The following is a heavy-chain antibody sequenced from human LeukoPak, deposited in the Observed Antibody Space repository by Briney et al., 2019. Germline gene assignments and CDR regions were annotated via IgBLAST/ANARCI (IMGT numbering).Heavy chain of an antibody. D-gene: IGHD2-2*02. CDR1: GFTSSNAR. CDR2: IKSKTDGGTT. V-gene: IGHV3-15*01. CDR3: TTGLQLLYDGLQLDY. J-gene: IGHJ4*02. Sequence: GGSLRLSCAASGFTSSNARMSWVRQAPGKGLEWVGRIKSKTDGGTTDYAAPVKGRFTISRDDSKNTLYLQMNSLKTEDTAVYYCTTGLQLLYDGLQLDYWGQGTLVTVSS.